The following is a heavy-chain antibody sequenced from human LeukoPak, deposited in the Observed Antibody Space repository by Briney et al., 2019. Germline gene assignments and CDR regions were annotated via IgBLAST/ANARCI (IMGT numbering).Heavy chain of an antibody. CDR3: AKGRERTGQIGQFDY. Sequence: GGSLRLSCAASGFTFSSYGMSWVRQAPGKGLEWVSAISGSGGSTYYADSVKGRFTISRDNSKNTLYLQMNSLRAEDTAVYYCAKGRERTGQIGQFDYWGQGTLVTVSS. D-gene: IGHD1-26*01. CDR1: GFTFSSYG. V-gene: IGHV3-23*01. CDR2: ISGSGGST. J-gene: IGHJ4*02.